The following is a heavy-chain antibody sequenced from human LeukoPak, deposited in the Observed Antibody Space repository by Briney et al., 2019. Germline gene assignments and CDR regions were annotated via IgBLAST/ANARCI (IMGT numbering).Heavy chain of an antibody. CDR3: ALDYGMFLDGMDV. D-gene: IGHD4-17*01. CDR2: INHTGST. Sequence: SETLSLTCVVYGGPLSGYYWSWIRQTPGKGLEWIGEINHTGSTNYNPSLRSRVTMSVDTTQKQLSLELTSVTAADTAVYYCALDYGMFLDGMDVWGQGTTVTVSS. CDR1: GGPLSGYY. V-gene: IGHV4-34*01. J-gene: IGHJ6*02.